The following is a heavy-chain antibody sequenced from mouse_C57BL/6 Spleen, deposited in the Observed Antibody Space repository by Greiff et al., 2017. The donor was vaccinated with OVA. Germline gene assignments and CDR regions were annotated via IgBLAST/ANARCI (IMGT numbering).Heavy chain of an antibody. CDR2: INPSSGYT. CDR3: AISDPTTGFAY. Sequence: VQLQQSGAELARPGASVKMSCKASGYTFTSYTMHWVKQRPGQGLEWIGYINPSSGYTKYNQKFKDKATLTADKSSSTAYMQLSSLTSEDSAVYYCAISDPTTGFAYWGQGTLVTVSA. CDR1: GYTFTSYT. J-gene: IGHJ3*01. D-gene: IGHD2-12*01. V-gene: IGHV1-4*01.